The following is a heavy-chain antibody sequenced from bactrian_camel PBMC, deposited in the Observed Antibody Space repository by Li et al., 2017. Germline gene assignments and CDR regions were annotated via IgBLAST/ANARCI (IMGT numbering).Heavy chain of an antibody. J-gene: IGHJ4*01. V-gene: IGHV3-2*01. CDR3: AVLEDSDNY. Sequence: HVQLVESGGGLVRPGGTLRLSCAASGFTFSSYYISWVRQAPGKGLEWVSSIDSDGSKPYYADSVKGRFTISRDNAKNTVYLQMNSLKSEDTALYYCAVLEDSDNYWGQGTQVTVS. CDR1: GFTFSSYY. CDR2: IDSDGSKP.